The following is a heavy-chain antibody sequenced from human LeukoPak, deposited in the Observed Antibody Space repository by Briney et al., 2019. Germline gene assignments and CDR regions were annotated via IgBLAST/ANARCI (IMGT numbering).Heavy chain of an antibody. V-gene: IGHV3-7*03. J-gene: IGHJ4*02. CDR2: IMQDGSEK. CDR3: ARAEDNDY. Sequence: GGSLRLSCAASGFAFRSYLMSWVRQAPGKGLEWVANIMQDGSEKYYVDSVKGRFTISRDNAKNSVYLQMNSLRAEDTAVYYCARAEDNDYWGQGTLVTVPS. CDR1: GFAFRSYL. D-gene: IGHD2-15*01.